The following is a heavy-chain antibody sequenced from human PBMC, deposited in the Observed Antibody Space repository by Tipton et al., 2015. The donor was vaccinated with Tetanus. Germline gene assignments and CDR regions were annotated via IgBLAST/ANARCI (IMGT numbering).Heavy chain of an antibody. V-gene: IGHV4-34*01. CDR2: INHSGST. CDR1: GGSFSGYY. CDR3: GRYEPYEFWSRLKPEFVP. Sequence: TLSLTCAVYGGSFSGYYWSWIRQPPGKGLEWIGEINHSGSTNYNPSLKSQVTISVDTSKNQFSLKLSSVTAADTAVYYCGRYEPYEFWSRLKPEFVPWGQGTLVTVSS. D-gene: IGHD3-3*01. J-gene: IGHJ5*02.